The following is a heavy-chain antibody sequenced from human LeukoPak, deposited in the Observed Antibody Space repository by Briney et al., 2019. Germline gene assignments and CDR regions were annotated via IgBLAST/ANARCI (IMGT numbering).Heavy chain of an antibody. CDR2: ISGSDRST. CDR3: AKGASGNYYIYFDY. Sequence: GGSLRLSCAASGFTFSTYAMNWVRQSPGKGLDWVSSISGSDRSTYYADSVKGRFTISRDNSKNTLYLQVNSLRAEDTAIYYCAKGASGNYYIYFDYWGQGTLVTVSS. D-gene: IGHD1-26*01. V-gene: IGHV3-23*01. CDR1: GFTFSTYA. J-gene: IGHJ4*02.